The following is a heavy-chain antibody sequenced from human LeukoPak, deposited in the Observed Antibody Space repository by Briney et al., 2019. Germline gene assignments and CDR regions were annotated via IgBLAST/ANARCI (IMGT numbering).Heavy chain of an antibody. D-gene: IGHD3-22*01. CDR2: MYYAGNT. V-gene: IGHV4-31*03. J-gene: IGHJ4*02. CDR1: GGSISTGGYY. Sequence: SQTLSLTCTVSGGSISTGGYYWGWVRQHPGKGLEWIGYMYYAGNTYYNPSLKSRVTVSVGTSKNQFSLKLTSMTAADTAVYYCARAYYDSRGSHFDFWGQGTLVTVSS. CDR3: ARAYYDSRGSHFDF.